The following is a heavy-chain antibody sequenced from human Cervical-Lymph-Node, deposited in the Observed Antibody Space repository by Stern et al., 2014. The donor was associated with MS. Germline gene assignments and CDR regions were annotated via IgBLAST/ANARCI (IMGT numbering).Heavy chain of an antibody. CDR3: ARHSIKGYNCFDT. J-gene: IGHJ5*02. V-gene: IGHV1-18*01. CDR1: GFALTSAG. CDR2: ISADIVNT. D-gene: IGHD1-14*01. Sequence: VQLVESGAELKKPGASVQVSCKASGFALTSAGISWVRQAPGQGLEWMGVISADIVNTNYSQRFQDRVNMTQDTSTSTAYMELRSLRSDDTAVYYCARHSIKGYNCFDTWGQGTLVTVSS.